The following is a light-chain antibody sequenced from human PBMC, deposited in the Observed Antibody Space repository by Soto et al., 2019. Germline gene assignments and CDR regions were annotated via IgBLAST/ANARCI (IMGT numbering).Light chain of an antibody. CDR3: VAWDDSLKGVV. CDR1: TSNSGSNT. CDR2: SDD. J-gene: IGLJ2*01. Sequence: QPVLTQPPSASGTPGQRVTISCSGSTSNSGSNTVSWYQQLPGTAPKLLIYSDDQWPSGVPDRFSGSKSGTSASLAISGLQSEDEADYYCVAWDDSLKGVVFGGGTKLTVL. V-gene: IGLV1-44*01.